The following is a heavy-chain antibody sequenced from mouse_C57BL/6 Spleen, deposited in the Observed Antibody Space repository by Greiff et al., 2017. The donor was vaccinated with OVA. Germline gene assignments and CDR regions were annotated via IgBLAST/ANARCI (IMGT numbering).Heavy chain of an antibody. V-gene: IGHV7-3*01. Sequence: EVKLMESGGGLVQPGGSLSLSCAASGFTFTDYYMSWVRQPPGKALEWLGFIRNKANGYTTEYSASVKGRFTISRDNSQSIIYLQMNALRAEDSATYYCARSDGSSYAMDYWGQGTSVTVSS. D-gene: IGHD1-1*01. CDR1: GFTFTDYY. CDR2: IRNKANGYTT. CDR3: ARSDGSSYAMDY. J-gene: IGHJ4*01.